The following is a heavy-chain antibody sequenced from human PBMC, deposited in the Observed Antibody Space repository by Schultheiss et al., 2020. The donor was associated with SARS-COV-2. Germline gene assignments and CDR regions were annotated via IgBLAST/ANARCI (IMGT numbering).Heavy chain of an antibody. CDR2: IVVGSGNT. Sequence: SVKVSCKASGFTFTSSAVQWVRQARGQRLEWIGWIVVGSGNTNYAQKFQERVTITRDMSTSTAYMELSSLRSEDTAVYYCARGPLVIVVSDFRLLDWYFDLWGRGTLVTVSS. J-gene: IGHJ2*01. V-gene: IGHV1-58*01. D-gene: IGHD3-22*01. CDR1: GFTFTSSA. CDR3: ARGPLVIVVSDFRLLDWYFDL.